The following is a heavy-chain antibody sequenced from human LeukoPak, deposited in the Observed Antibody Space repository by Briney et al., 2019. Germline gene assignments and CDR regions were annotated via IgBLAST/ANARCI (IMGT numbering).Heavy chain of an antibody. CDR2: IYPNNGAT. D-gene: IGHD3-10*01. CDR3: ARDGPAQMVDFDY. CDR1: GNTFSGTGWN. V-gene: IGHV1-2*02. Sequence: ASVKVSSKASGNTFSGTGWNLSWLRKAPGKGLESMGWIYPNNGATAYAQKFQGRVAMTRDTSITTAYMELSRLRPDDTAVYYCARDGPAQMVDFDYWGQGTLVTVSS. J-gene: IGHJ4*02.